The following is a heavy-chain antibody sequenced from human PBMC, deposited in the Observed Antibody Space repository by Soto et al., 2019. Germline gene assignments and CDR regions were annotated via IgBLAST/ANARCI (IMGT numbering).Heavy chain of an antibody. Sequence: ASVKVSCKTSGYTFTSFDINWVRQATGQGLEWMGWMNPNSGNTGYAQMFQGRVTMTRNTSISTAYLELSSLRSEDTAVYYCARGPPQYGSGGSCYSFIRFDYWAQGTLVTVSS. D-gene: IGHD2-15*01. CDR1: GYTFTSFD. CDR2: MNPNSGNT. J-gene: IGHJ4*02. CDR3: ARGPPQYGSGGSCYSFIRFDY. V-gene: IGHV1-8*01.